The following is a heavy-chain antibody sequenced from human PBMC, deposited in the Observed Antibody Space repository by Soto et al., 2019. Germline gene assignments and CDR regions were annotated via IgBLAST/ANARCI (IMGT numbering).Heavy chain of an antibody. Sequence: PSETLSLTCAVSGGSISSGGYSWSWIRQPPGKGLEWIGYMYHSGSTYYNPSLKSRVTISIDRSKNQFSLKLSSVTAADTAVYYCARAPMVRGVYWFDPWGQGTLVTVS. CDR3: ARAPMVRGVYWFDP. J-gene: IGHJ5*02. D-gene: IGHD3-10*01. V-gene: IGHV4-30-2*01. CDR1: GGSISSGGYS. CDR2: MYHSGST.